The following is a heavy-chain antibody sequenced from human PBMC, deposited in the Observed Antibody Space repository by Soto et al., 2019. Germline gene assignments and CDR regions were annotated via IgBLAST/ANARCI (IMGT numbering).Heavy chain of an antibody. CDR1: GGTFSSYT. D-gene: IGHD1-20*01. J-gene: IGHJ4*02. V-gene: IGHV1-69*04. Sequence: SVKVSCKASGGTFSSYTISWVRQAPGQGLEWMGRIIPILGIANYAQKFQGRVTITADKSTSTAYMELSSLRSEDTAVYYCARDRPELTGTGYYFDYWGQGTLVTVSS. CDR3: ARDRPELTGTGYYFDY. CDR2: IIPILGIA.